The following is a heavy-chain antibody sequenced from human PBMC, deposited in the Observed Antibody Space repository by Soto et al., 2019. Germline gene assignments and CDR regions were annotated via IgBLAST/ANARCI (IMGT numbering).Heavy chain of an antibody. Sequence: ASVSVYGKVSGYTLTEVSMHWLRQAPVKGLEWIVGFDPEDGATIYAQKFQGSVTMTEDTSTDKAYTELSSLRSEDTAVYYCATEPGGYDRSGYSGPRGTLDYGGQGTLVSAPS. J-gene: IGHJ4*02. CDR3: ATEPGGYDRSGYSGPRGTLDY. CDR2: FDPEDGAT. D-gene: IGHD3-22*01. V-gene: IGHV1-24*01. CDR1: GYTLTEVS.